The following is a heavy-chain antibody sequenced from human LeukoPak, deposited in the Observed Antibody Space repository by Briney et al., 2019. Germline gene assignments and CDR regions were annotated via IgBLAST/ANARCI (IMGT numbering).Heavy chain of an antibody. J-gene: IGHJ4*02. CDR3: ARFSSEYSGDSCYLDY. V-gene: IGHV4-59*11. CDR1: GGSISGHF. CDR2: IHYSGST. D-gene: IGHD5-12*01. Sequence: PSETLSLTCTVSGGSISGHFWSWIRQPPGKGLELTGHIHYSGSTFYKPSLKSRVTISLDSSRNQFSLRLTSVTAADTAVYYCARFSSEYSGDSCYLDYWGQGTLVTVSS.